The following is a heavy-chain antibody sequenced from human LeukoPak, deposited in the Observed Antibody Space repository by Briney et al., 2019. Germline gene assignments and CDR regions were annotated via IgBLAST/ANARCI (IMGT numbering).Heavy chain of an antibody. Sequence: PGGSLRLSCAASGFTFSDYYMSWIRQAPGKGLEWVSYISSSGSTIYYADFVKGRFTISRDNAKNSLYLQMNSLRAEDTAVYYCARVRYSGSYYEDYWGQGTLVTVSS. CDR2: ISSSGSTI. D-gene: IGHD1-26*01. J-gene: IGHJ4*02. CDR1: GFTFSDYY. CDR3: ARVRYSGSYYEDY. V-gene: IGHV3-11*01.